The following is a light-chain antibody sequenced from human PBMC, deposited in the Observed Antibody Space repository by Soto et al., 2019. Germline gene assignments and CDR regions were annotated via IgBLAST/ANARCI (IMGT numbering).Light chain of an antibody. CDR3: QQYGSSTQT. V-gene: IGKV3-20*01. CDR1: QSVSSSY. J-gene: IGKJ1*01. CDR2: GAS. Sequence: EIVLTQSPGTLSLSPGERATLSCRASQSVSSSYLALYQQKPGQAPRLLMYGASSRATGIPDRFSDSGSGTDFTLTISRLETEDFAVYDCQQYGSSTQTFGQGTKVDIK.